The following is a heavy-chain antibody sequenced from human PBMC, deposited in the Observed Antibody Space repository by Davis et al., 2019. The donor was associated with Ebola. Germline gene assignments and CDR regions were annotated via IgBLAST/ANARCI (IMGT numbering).Heavy chain of an antibody. CDR3: AKSGPGLGYYYMDV. Sequence: GESLKISCATSGFTFSSYGMDWVRQAPGKGLEWVAFIRYDGSNKYYADSVKGRFTIPRDNSKTTLYLQMNSLRAEDTALYYCAKSGPGLGYYYMDVWGKGTTVTVSS. CDR2: IRYDGSNK. J-gene: IGHJ6*03. CDR1: GFTFSSYG. V-gene: IGHV3-30*02. D-gene: IGHD3-9*01.